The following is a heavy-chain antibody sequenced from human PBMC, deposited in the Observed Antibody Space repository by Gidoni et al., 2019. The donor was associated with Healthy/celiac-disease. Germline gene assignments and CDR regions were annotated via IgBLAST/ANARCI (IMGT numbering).Heavy chain of an antibody. J-gene: IGHJ4*02. CDR2: IYTSGST. D-gene: IGHD6-19*01. V-gene: IGHV4-4*07. Sequence: VQLAEWGPRMVKASEALSLTRHLAGGSISSYYWSWIRQPAGMGLEWIGRIYTSGSTNYNPSLKSRVTMSVDTSKNQFSLKLSSVTAADTAVYYCARASVAGGDYWGQGTLVTVSS. CDR3: ARASVAGGDY. CDR1: GGSISSYY.